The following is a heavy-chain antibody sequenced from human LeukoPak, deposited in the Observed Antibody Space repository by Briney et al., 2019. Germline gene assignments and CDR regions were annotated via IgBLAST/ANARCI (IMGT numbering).Heavy chain of an antibody. V-gene: IGHV1-2*02. CDR1: GYTFTGYY. CDR2: INPNSGGT. CDR3: ARALQPLYSSSAY. J-gene: IGHJ4*02. Sequence: ASVKVSCKASGYTFTGYYMHWVRQAPGQGLEWMGWINPNSGGTNYAQKFQGRVTMTRDTSISTAYMELSRLRSDDTAVYYCARALQPLYSSSAYWGQGTLVTVSS. D-gene: IGHD6-6*01.